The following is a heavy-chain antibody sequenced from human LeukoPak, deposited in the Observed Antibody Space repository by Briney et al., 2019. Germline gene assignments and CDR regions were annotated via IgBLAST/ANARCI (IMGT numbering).Heavy chain of an antibody. V-gene: IGHV3-23*01. CDR2: VIGSGDST. Sequence: GGSLRLSCAASGFTFSTYAMSWVRQAPGKGLEWVSIVIGSGDSTYYADSVKGRFTISRDNSKNTLYLQMNSLRAEDTAVYYCAKSSWQQLARGYFDYWGQGTLVTVSS. CDR3: AKSSWQQLARGYFDY. CDR1: GFTFSTYA. D-gene: IGHD6-13*01. J-gene: IGHJ4*02.